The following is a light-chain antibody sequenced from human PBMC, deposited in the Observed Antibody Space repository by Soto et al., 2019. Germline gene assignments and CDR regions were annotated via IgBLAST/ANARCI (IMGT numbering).Light chain of an antibody. Sequence: QSAMTQPPSASGSPGQSVTISCTGASSDVGDNYVSWYQQHLGQAPKLIIPKHTQRPSGAPDRFSGSQSANTASLPISGPQAEDEADYYSCSYVGSSTPYVFGTGTKVTVL. CDR2: KHT. V-gene: IGLV2-8*01. CDR3: CSYVGSSTPYV. J-gene: IGLJ1*01. CDR1: SSDVGDNY.